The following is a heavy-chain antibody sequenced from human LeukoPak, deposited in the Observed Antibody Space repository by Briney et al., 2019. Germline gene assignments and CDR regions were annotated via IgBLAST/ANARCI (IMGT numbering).Heavy chain of an antibody. CDR3: ARQGSGSYYVDY. V-gene: IGHV5-10-1*01. CDR1: GYSFTSCW. D-gene: IGHD3-10*01. Sequence: GESLQISCKGSGYSFTSCWISWVRQMPGKGLEWMGRIDPSDSYTNYSPSFQGHVTISADKSISTAYLQWSSLKASDTAMYYCARQGSGSYYVDYWGQGTLVTVSS. CDR2: IDPSDSYT. J-gene: IGHJ4*02.